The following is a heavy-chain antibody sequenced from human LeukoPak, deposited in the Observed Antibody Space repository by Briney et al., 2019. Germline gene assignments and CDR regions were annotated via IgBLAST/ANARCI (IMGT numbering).Heavy chain of an antibody. CDR2: IYFSGST. Sequence: SETLSLTCTVSGGSISSSNCYWGWIRQPPGKGLEWVGSIYFSGSTYYNPSLKSRVTISVDTSNNQFSLKLRSVTTADTAMYYCAREDSGNSDDSLDIWGQGTMVTVSS. CDR3: AREDSGNSDDSLDI. V-gene: IGHV4-39*07. J-gene: IGHJ3*02. D-gene: IGHD4-23*01. CDR1: GGSISSSNCY.